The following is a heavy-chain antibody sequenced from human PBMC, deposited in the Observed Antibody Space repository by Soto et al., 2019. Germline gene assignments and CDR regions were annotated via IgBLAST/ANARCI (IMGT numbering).Heavy chain of an antibody. CDR1: GGSISSTDHY. V-gene: IGHV4-39*01. Sequence: SETLSLTCTVSGGSISSTDHYWGWVRQPPGKGLEWLGSIYFAGSTFHNPALKSRATISVVTSRNQFSLRLTTVTASDTAVYYCARLVFHCLRGSCDDYSFYGLDVWGQGTTVTVSS. CDR2: IYFAGST. CDR3: ARLVFHCLRGSCDDYSFYGLDV. J-gene: IGHJ6*02. D-gene: IGHD2-15*01.